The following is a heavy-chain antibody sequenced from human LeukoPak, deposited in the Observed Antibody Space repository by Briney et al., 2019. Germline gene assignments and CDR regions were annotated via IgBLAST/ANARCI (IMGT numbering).Heavy chain of an antibody. CDR1: GFTFSNHG. D-gene: IGHD1-7*01. V-gene: IGHV3-7*01. CDR3: ARVRTEPGTWDYFDY. Sequence: PGGSLRLSCAASGFTFSNHGMNWVRQAPGKGLEWVANIKPDGSQKYYVDSVKGRFTISRDNAKNSLYLQMISLRAEDTAVYYCARVRTEPGTWDYFDYWGQGTLVTVSS. CDR2: IKPDGSQK. J-gene: IGHJ4*02.